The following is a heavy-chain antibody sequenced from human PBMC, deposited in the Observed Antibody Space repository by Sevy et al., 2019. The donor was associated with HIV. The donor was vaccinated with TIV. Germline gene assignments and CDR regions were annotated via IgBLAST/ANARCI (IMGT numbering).Heavy chain of an antibody. Sequence: ASVKVSCKVSGYTLNQLSMHWVRQAAGKGLEWMGSFDPEDGETAYAQKFQGRVTMTVDTSINTTYMELSSRRSEDTAMYDCATTKDYYESSGSPVDYWGQGTLVTVSS. D-gene: IGHD3-22*01. CDR3: ATTKDYYESSGSPVDY. J-gene: IGHJ4*02. CDR2: FDPEDGET. CDR1: GYTLNQLS. V-gene: IGHV1-24*01.